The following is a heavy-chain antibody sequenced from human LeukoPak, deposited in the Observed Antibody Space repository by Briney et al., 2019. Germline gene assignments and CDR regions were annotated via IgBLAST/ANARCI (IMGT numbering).Heavy chain of an antibody. CDR1: GFTFSSYW. J-gene: IGHJ4*02. D-gene: IGHD2-2*01. Sequence: GGSLRLSCAASGFTFSSYWMSWVRQAPGKGLEWVANIKQDGSEKYYVDSVKGRFTISRDNAKNSLYLQMNSLRAEDTAVYYRARVPAAIVYYFDYWGQGTLVTVSS. CDR2: IKQDGSEK. V-gene: IGHV3-7*03. CDR3: ARVPAAIVYYFDY.